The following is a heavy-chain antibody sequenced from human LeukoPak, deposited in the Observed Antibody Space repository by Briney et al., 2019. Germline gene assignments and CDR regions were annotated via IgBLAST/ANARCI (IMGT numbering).Heavy chain of an antibody. Sequence: KTGGSLRLSCAASGFTFSSYCMNWVRQAPGKGLEWVSSINTRTGHIYYADSVKGRFTISRDNAKNSLYLQMNSLGAEDTAVYYCVRDFNRITTAFLVYWGPGTLVTVSS. V-gene: IGHV3-21*01. CDR3: VRDFNRITTAFLVY. D-gene: IGHD2-21*02. CDR2: INTRTGHI. CDR1: GFTFSSYC. J-gene: IGHJ4*01.